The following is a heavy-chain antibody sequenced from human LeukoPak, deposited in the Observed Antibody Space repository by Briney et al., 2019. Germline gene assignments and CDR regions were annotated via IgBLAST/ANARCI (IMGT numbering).Heavy chain of an antibody. J-gene: IGHJ4*02. D-gene: IGHD6-6*01. V-gene: IGHV3-30*18. CDR2: ISYDGSNK. Sequence: PGGSLRLSCAASGFTFSSYGMHWVRQAPGKGLEWVAVISYDGSNKYYADSVKGRFTISRDNSKNTLYLQMNSLRAEDTAVYYCAKASAALDYWGQGTLVTVSS. CDR3: AKASAALDY. CDR1: GFTFSSYG.